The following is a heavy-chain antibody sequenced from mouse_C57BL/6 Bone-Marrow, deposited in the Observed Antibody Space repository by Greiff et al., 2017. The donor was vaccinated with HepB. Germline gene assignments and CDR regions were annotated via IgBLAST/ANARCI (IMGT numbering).Heavy chain of an antibody. Sequence: LVESGAALVRPGSSVKLTCKDSYFAFMASAMHWVKQRPGHGLEWIGSFTMYSDATEYSENFKGKATLTANPSSSTAYMELSSLTSEDSAVYYCARSHYYGSRDYSMDYWGQGTSVTVSS. CDR1: YFAFMASA. CDR2: FTMYSDAT. J-gene: IGHJ4*01. CDR3: ARSHYYGSRDYSMDY. V-gene: IGHV1-49*01. D-gene: IGHD1-1*01.